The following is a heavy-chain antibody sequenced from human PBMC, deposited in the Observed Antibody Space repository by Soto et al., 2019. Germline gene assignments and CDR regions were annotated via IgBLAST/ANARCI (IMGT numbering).Heavy chain of an antibody. J-gene: IGHJ4*02. CDR3: GRVTLGYFDCLSFGYLDY. D-gene: IGHD3-9*01. CDR2: INAGNGNT. Sequence: ASVKVSCKASGYTFTSYAMHWVRQAPGQRLEWMGWINAGNGNTKYSQKFQGRVTITRDTSASTAYMELSSLRSEDTAVYYCGRVTLGYFDCLSFGYLDYWGKETLVTVSS. V-gene: IGHV1-3*01. CDR1: GYTFTSYA.